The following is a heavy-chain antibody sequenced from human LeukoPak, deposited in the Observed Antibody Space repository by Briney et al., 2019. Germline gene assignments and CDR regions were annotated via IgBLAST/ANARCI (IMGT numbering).Heavy chain of an antibody. CDR1: GYTFTSYG. Sequence: ASVKVSCKASGYTFTSYGISWVRQAPGQGLEWMGWISAYNGNTNYAQKLQGRVTMTTDTSTSTAYMELRSLRSDDAAVYYCARHYDFWSGSEPLYYFDYWGQGTLVTVSS. CDR3: ARHYDFWSGSEPLYYFDY. V-gene: IGHV1-18*01. D-gene: IGHD3-3*01. J-gene: IGHJ4*02. CDR2: ISAYNGNT.